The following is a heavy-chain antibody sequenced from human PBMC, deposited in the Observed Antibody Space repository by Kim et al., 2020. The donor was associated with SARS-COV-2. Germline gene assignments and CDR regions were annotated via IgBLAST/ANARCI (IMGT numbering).Heavy chain of an antibody. CDR1: GFTFDDYG. D-gene: IGHD1-26*01. Sequence: GGSLRLSGAASGFTFDDYGMSWVRQAPGKGLEWVSGINWNGGSTDYTDSVKGRFTISRDNAKNSLYLQMNSLRAEDTALYHCARAVGAPPMDYYYYGMDVWGQGTTVTVSS. V-gene: IGHV3-20*01. CDR3: ARAVGAPPMDYYYYGMDV. J-gene: IGHJ6*02. CDR2: INWNGGST.